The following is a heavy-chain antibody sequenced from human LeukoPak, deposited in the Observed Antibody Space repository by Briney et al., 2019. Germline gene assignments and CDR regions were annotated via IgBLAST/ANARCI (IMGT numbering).Heavy chain of an antibody. D-gene: IGHD2-8*02. J-gene: IGHJ4*02. CDR1: GFTFSSYS. CDR2: ISGTSTYI. V-gene: IGHV3-21*01. Sequence: GGSLRLSCAASGFTFSSYSMNWVRQAPGQGLEWVSSISGTSTYIYYADSVRGRFTIYRDNAKNSLYLQMNSLRAEDTAVYYCARDRESGQGLDDYWGQGTLVTVSS. CDR3: ARDRESGQGLDDY.